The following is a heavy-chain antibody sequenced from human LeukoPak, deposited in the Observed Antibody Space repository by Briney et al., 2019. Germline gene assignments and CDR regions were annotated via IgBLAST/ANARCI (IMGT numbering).Heavy chain of an antibody. Sequence: GGSLRLSCAASGFTFSNAWMSWVRQAPGKGLEWVANIKQDGSEKYYVDSVKGRFTISRDNAKNSLYLQMNSLRAEDTAVYYCARDWIWPQIDYWGQGTLVTVSS. J-gene: IGHJ4*02. CDR1: GFTFSNAW. CDR2: IKQDGSEK. CDR3: ARDWIWPQIDY. V-gene: IGHV3-7*01. D-gene: IGHD2-2*03.